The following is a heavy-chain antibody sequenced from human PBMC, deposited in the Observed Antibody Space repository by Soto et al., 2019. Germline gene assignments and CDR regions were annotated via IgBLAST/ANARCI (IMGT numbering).Heavy chain of an antibody. CDR3: ASGQQVILRYYYGLDV. V-gene: IGHV3-53*02. CDR1: GFTVSTNY. J-gene: IGHJ6*02. CDR2: IYYDDGST. D-gene: IGHD6-13*01. Sequence: EVQLVETGGGLIQPGGSLRLSCAVSGFTVSTNYMSWVRQAPGKGLEWVSVIYYDDGSTYYADSVKGRFSISRDSSTNTLYLQMNSPRAEDTAVYYCASGQQVILRYYYGLDVWGQGTTVTVSS.